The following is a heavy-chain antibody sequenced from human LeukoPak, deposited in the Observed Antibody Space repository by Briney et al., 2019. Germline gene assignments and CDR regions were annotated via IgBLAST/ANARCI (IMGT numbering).Heavy chain of an antibody. Sequence: GRSLRLSCAASGFTFTSYIMSWVRQAPGKGLEWVSSISRSSRYIYYAVSVKGRFTISRDNAKNSLYLQMNSLRAEDTAVYYCARDYYGDYYFDSWGQGTLVTVSS. CDR1: GFTFTSYI. V-gene: IGHV3-21*01. CDR3: ARDYYGDYYFDS. CDR2: ISRSSRYI. J-gene: IGHJ4*02. D-gene: IGHD4-17*01.